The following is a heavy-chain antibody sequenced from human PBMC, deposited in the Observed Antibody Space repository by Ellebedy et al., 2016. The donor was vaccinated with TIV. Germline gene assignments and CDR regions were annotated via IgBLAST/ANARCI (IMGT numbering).Heavy chain of an antibody. J-gene: IGHJ4*02. CDR2: MNTNSGDT. D-gene: IGHD1-7*01. Sequence: AASVKVSCKASGYSFTNNDIKWVRQAPGQGIEWMGWMNTNSGDTGFAEKFQGIIAMTRDTSTSTAYMELGSLRSEDTAVYYCARGRGGTINHGFFDYWGQGTLVTVSS. CDR3: ARGRGGTINHGFFDY. V-gene: IGHV1-8*01. CDR1: GYSFTNND.